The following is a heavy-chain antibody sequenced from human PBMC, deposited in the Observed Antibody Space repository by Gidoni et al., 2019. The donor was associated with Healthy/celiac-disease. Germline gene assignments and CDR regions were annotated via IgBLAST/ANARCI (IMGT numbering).Heavy chain of an antibody. V-gene: IGHV3-30*02. CDR3: AKDGGVLWFGAPFDY. D-gene: IGHD3-10*01. CDR2: IRYDGSNK. Sequence: QVQLVESGGGVVQPGGSLSPSCAACGFNFSSSGMHWVRQAPGKGLEWVAFIRYDGSNKYYADTVKGQFTISIDKSKTTLYLQMNSLRAGDTAVYYCAKDGGVLWFGAPFDYGGQGTLVTVSS. J-gene: IGHJ4*02. CDR1: GFNFSSSG.